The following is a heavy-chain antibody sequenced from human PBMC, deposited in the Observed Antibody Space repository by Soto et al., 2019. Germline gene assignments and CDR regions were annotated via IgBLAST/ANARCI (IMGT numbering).Heavy chain of an antibody. D-gene: IGHD2-8*02. CDR2: INHSGST. CDR3: ARDKITGLFDY. Sequence: SETLSLTCAVYGGSFRGYYWTWVRQPPGTGLEWIGEINHSGSTNYNPSLKSRVTISVETSKNQFSLKLTSVTAADTAVYYCARDKITGLFDYWGQGTLVTVSS. CDR1: GGSFRGYY. V-gene: IGHV4-34*01. J-gene: IGHJ4*02.